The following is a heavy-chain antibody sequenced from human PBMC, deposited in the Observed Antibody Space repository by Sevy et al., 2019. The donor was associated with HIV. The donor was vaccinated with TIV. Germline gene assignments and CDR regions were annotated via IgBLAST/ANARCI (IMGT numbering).Heavy chain of an antibody. J-gene: IGHJ6*03. V-gene: IGHV3-73*01. CDR1: GFTFSGSA. CDR3: TRLTGKQWRHPDVSYYYYYMDV. CDR2: IRSKANSYAT. D-gene: IGHD6-19*01. Sequence: GGSLRLSCAASGFTFSGSAMHWVRQASGKGLEWVGRIRSKANSYATAYAASVKGRFTISRDDSKNTAYLQMNSLKTEDTAVYYCTRLTGKQWRHPDVSYYYYYMDVWGKGTTVTVSS.